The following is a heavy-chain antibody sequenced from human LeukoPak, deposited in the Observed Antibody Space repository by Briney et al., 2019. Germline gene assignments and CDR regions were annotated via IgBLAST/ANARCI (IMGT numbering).Heavy chain of an antibody. V-gene: IGHV1-18*01. CDR3: ARYTVTEADY. J-gene: IGHJ4*02. CDR1: GYTFTSYG. CDR2: ISTFNGNT. Sequence: GASVKVSCKASGYTFTSYGISWVRQAPGQGLEWMGWISTFNGNTNYVQKFQGRVTITRDTSTTTAYMELRSLRSDDTAVYYCARYTVTEADYWGQGALVTVST. D-gene: IGHD4-17*01.